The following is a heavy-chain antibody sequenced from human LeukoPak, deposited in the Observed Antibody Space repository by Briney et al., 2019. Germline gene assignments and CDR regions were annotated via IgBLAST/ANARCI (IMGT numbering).Heavy chain of an antibody. J-gene: IGHJ5*01. CDR1: GFTFSSYS. D-gene: IGHD3-10*01. CDR2: ISSSSTYI. V-gene: IGHV3-21*01. CDR3: ARDRVVSGRFGEVAS. Sequence: GGSLTLSCAASGFTFSSYSMNWVRQAPGKGLEWVSFISSSSTYIYYADSVKGRFTIYRDDAKNSLYLQMSSLRADDTAVYYCARDRVVSGRFGEVASWGQGTLVTVSS.